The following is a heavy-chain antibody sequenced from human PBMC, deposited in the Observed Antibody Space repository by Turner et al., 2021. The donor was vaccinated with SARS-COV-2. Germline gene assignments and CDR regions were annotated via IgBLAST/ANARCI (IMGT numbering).Heavy chain of an antibody. CDR3: ASTVWLRGAFDM. CDR2: ISYSGST. J-gene: IGHJ3*02. Sequence: QLQLQESGPGLVKPSETLSLTCTVSGGSISSSDYYWGWIRQPPGKGLEWMGSISYSGSTFYNPSIKSRVTISVDTSKNQFSLKLSSVTAADTAVYYCASTVWLRGAFDMWGQGTMVTVSS. CDR1: GGSISSSDYY. V-gene: IGHV4-39*01. D-gene: IGHD5-18*01.